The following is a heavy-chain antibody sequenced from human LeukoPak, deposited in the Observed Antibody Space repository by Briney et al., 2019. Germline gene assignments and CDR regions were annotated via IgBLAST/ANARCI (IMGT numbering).Heavy chain of an antibody. V-gene: IGHV1-69*13. CDR3: AIIGESSG. CDR2: IIPMFGST. CDR1: GGSFTNCP. D-gene: IGHD3-10*01. J-gene: IGHJ4*02. Sequence: SVKVSCKASGGSFTNCPFHWVRQAPGQGLEWMGGIIPMFGSTDYAQKFQGRLTISADESSTTAYLELTSLRSEDTAVYYCAIIGESSGWGQGTLVTVSS.